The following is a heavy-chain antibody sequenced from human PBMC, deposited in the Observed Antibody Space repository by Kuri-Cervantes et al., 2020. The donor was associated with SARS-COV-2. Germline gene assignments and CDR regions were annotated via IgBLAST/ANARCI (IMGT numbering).Heavy chain of an antibody. CDR1: GFTFRSCW. Sequence: GESLKISCAASGFTFRSCWMSWVRQAPGKGLEWVGRIKSKTDGGTTDYAAPVKGRFTISRDDSKNTLYLQMNSLKTEDTAVYYCTTDIVVVPAARVDYYYMDVWGKGTTVTVSS. D-gene: IGHD2-2*01. CDR3: TTDIVVVPAARVDYYYMDV. CDR2: IKSKTDGGTT. V-gene: IGHV3-15*01. J-gene: IGHJ6*03.